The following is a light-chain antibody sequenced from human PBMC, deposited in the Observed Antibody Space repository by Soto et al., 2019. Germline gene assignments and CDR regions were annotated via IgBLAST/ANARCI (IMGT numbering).Light chain of an antibody. CDR2: GNS. J-gene: IGLJ2*01. Sequence: QAVVTQPPSVSGAPGQRVTISCTGSSSNIGAGYEVHWYQQLPRTAPKLLIYGNSNRPSGVPDRFSGSKSGTSASLAITGLQAEDEADYYCQSYDNSLSGMVFVGGTKLTVL. CDR3: QSYDNSLSGMV. CDR1: SSNIGAGYE. V-gene: IGLV1-40*01.